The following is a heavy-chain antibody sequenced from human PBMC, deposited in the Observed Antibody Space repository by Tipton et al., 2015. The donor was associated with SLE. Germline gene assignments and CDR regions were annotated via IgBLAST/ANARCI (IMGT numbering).Heavy chain of an antibody. CDR1: GGSISSGDYY. CDR2: IYYSGST. Sequence: TLSLTCTVSGGSISSGDYYWSWIRQPPGKGLEWIGYIYYSGSTNYNPSLKSRVTISVDTSKNQFSLKLSSVTAADTAVYYCARTSYDFRSGYYFDYWGQGTLVTVSS. CDR3: ARTSYDFRSGYYFDY. J-gene: IGHJ4*02. D-gene: IGHD3-3*01. V-gene: IGHV4-61*08.